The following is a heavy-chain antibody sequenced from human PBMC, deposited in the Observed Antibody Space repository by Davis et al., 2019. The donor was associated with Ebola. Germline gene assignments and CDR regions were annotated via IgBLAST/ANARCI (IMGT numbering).Heavy chain of an antibody. CDR2: ISYSGTT. J-gene: IGHJ3*02. CDR3: ARRTIFSTFDI. Sequence: LETLSLTCTVSGGSFSSSTYYWGWIRQPPGRGLEWIGSISYSGTTHYNPSLKSRVTMSVGTSKNQFSLKLSSVTAADTAVYYCARRTIFSTFDIWGQGTMVTVSS. V-gene: IGHV4-39*01. D-gene: IGHD3-3*01. CDR1: GGSFSSSTYY.